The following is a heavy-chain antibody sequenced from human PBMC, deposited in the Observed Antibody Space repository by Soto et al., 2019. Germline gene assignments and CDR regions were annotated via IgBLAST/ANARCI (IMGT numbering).Heavy chain of an antibody. CDR3: ARDLTNSSGWPLDY. V-gene: IGHV3-33*01. D-gene: IGHD6-19*01. CDR2: IWYDGSNK. CDR1: GFTLSSYG. Sequence: QVQLVESGGGVVQPGRSLRLSCAASGFTLSSYGMHWVRQAPGKGLEWVAVIWYDGSNKYYADSVKGRFTISRDNSKNTLYLQMNSLRAEDTAVYYCARDLTNSSGWPLDYWGQGTLVTVSS. J-gene: IGHJ4*02.